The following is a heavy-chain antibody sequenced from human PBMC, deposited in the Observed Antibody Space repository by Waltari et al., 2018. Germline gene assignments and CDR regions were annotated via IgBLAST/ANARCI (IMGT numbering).Heavy chain of an antibody. D-gene: IGHD1-26*01. CDR2: LTWHSDTI. CDR3: VRGLYSGSFDVYDH. V-gene: IGHV3-9*01. CDR1: GFTFYDFS. Sequence: EVQLVESGGGLVQPGRSLRLSCAASGFTFYDFSMHWVRQVPGKGLEWVASLTWHSDTIYYADSVKGRFTVSRDNAKKSLYLQMNSLRPEDRALYYCVRGLYSGSFDVYDHWGQGALVTVSS. J-gene: IGHJ4*02.